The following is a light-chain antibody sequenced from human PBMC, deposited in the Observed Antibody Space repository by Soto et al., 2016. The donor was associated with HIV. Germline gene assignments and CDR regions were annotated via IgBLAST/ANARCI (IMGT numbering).Light chain of an antibody. Sequence: SYELTQPSSVSVAPGKAATITCGGKNIGSQDIHWYQQKPGQAPVLVVYDDRARPSGIPDRLSGSHSGDTATLTISRVEVGDEADYYCQVWDSRSDGLFGGGTRLTVL. J-gene: IGLJ2*01. CDR1: NIGSQD. V-gene: IGLV3-21*03. CDR2: DDR. CDR3: QVWDSRSDGL.